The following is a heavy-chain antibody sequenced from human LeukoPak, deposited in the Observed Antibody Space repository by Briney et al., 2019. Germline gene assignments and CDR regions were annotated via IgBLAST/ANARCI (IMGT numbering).Heavy chain of an antibody. CDR1: GFSFSNYW. CDR2: IKKDGSEK. D-gene: IGHD5-18*01. V-gene: IGHV3-7*01. CDR3: ARDLYSGPNTDY. J-gene: IGHJ4*02. Sequence: PGGSLRLSCAASGFSFSNYWMNWVRQAPGKGLEWVANIKKDGSEKNYVDSVKGRFTISRDNAKNSLYLQMNSLRAEDTAVYYCARDLYSGPNTDYWGQGTLATVSS.